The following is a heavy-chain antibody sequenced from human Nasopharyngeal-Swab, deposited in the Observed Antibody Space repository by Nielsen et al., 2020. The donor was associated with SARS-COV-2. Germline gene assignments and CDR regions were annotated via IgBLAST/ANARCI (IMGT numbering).Heavy chain of an antibody. CDR3: ASDRDGSGSYYDFYFDY. J-gene: IGHJ4*02. D-gene: IGHD3-10*01. Sequence: GESLKISCAASGFTFSSYAMHWVRQAPGKGLEWVAVISYDGSNKYYADSVKGRFTISRDNSKNTLYLQMNSLRAEDTAVYYCASDRDGSGSYYDFYFDYWGQGTLVTVSS. V-gene: IGHV3-30-3*01. CDR2: ISYDGSNK. CDR1: GFTFSSYA.